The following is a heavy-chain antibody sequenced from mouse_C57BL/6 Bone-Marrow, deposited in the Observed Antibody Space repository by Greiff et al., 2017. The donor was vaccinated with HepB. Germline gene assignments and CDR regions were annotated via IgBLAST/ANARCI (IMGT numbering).Heavy chain of an antibody. D-gene: IGHD4-1*01. CDR2: ISSGGSYT. Sequence: EVQRVESGGDLVKPGGSLKLSCAASGFTFSSYGMSWVRQTPDKRLEWVATISSGGSYTYYPDSVKGRFTISRDNAKNTLYLQMSSLKSEDTAMYYCARHSNWDWFAYWGQGTLVTVSA. CDR1: GFTFSSYG. CDR3: ARHSNWDWFAY. J-gene: IGHJ3*01. V-gene: IGHV5-6*01.